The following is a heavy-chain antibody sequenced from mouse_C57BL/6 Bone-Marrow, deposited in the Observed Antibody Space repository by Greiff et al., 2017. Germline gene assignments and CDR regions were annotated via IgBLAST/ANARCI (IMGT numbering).Heavy chain of an antibody. CDR3: ARGGYYGYYAMDY. CDR2: IYPGSGNT. D-gene: IGHD1-1*01. J-gene: IGHJ4*01. V-gene: IGHV1-81*01. CDR1: GYTFTSYG. Sequence: QVQLQQSGAELARPGASVKLSCKASGYTFTSYGIRWVKQRTGQGLAWIARIYPGSGNTYYTEKFKGKATLTAEKSSSTAYMQLSRLTSEDSAVYFCARGGYYGYYAMDYWGQGTSVPVSS.